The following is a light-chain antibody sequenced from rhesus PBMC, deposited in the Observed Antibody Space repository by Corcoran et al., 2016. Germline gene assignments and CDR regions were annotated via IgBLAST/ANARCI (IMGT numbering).Light chain of an antibody. CDR1: QSLLHSNGNTY. Sequence: DIVMTQTPLSLPITPGEPASISCRSSQSLLHSNGNTYLYWYLQKPGQSPQLLIYGGSNRASGVPDRFSGSGSGTDFTLKISKVEAEDVGVYYCVQAVAFPITFGGGTKVELK. CDR3: VQAVAFPIT. J-gene: IGKJ4*01. V-gene: IGKV2-72*01. CDR2: GGS.